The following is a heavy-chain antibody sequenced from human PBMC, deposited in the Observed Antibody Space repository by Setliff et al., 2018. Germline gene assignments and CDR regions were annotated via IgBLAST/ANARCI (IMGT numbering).Heavy chain of an antibody. D-gene: IGHD5-12*01. CDR3: ARERGDIVTTTSYYYYLDV. Sequence: GASVKVSCKASGGTFSNYDISWVRQAPGQGLEWMGGIIPIFGTTNYAQGFQGRVTITTDESTSTAYMELSSLRSEDTAVYYCARERGDIVTTTSYYYYLDVWGKGTTVTVSS. V-gene: IGHV1-69*05. CDR1: GGTFSNYD. J-gene: IGHJ6*03. CDR2: IIPIFGTT.